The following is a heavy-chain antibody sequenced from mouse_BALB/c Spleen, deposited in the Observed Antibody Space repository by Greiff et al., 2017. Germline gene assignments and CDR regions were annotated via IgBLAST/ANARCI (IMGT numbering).Heavy chain of an antibody. Sequence: EVKLVESGPGLVKPSQSLSLTCTVTGYSITSDYAWNWIRQFPGNKLEWMGYISYSGSTSYNPSLKSRISITRDTSKNQFFLQLNSVTTEDTATYYCARSIYYGSSYYFDYWGQGTTLTVSS. CDR2: ISYSGST. CDR3: ARSIYYGSSYYFDY. V-gene: IGHV3-2*02. J-gene: IGHJ2*01. CDR1: GYSITSDYA. D-gene: IGHD1-1*01.